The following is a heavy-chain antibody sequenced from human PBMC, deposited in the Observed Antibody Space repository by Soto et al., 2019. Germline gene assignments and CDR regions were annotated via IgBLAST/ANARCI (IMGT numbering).Heavy chain of an antibody. CDR1: GFTFSSYA. CDR3: GRDAYDSSGYYIPPFRSLLSYLDY. V-gene: IGHV3-23*01. Sequence: GGSLRLSCAASGFTFSSYAMSWVRQAPGKGLEWVSAISGSGGSTYYADSVKGRFTISRDNSKNTLYLQMNSLRAEDTAVYYCGRDAYDSSGYYIPPFRSLLSYLDYWGQGPLVPVSP. J-gene: IGHJ4*02. CDR2: ISGSGGST. D-gene: IGHD3-22*01.